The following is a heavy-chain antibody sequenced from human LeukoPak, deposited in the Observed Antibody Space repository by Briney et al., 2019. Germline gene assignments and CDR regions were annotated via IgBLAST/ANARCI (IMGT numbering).Heavy chain of an antibody. V-gene: IGHV3-48*04. Sequence: GGSLRLSCAASGFTFSSYSMNWVRQAPGKGLEWVSYISSSSSTIYYADSVKGRFTISRDNAKNSLYPQMNSLRAEDTAVYYCARGSSLGHFDYWGQGTLVTVSS. J-gene: IGHJ4*02. CDR2: ISSSSSTI. CDR3: ARGSSLGHFDY. D-gene: IGHD6-19*01. CDR1: GFTFSSYS.